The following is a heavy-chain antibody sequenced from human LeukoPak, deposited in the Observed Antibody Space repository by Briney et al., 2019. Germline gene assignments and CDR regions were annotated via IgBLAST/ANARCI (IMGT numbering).Heavy chain of an antibody. D-gene: IGHD1-14*01. Sequence: GGSLRLSCAASGFTFSSYWMSWVRQAPGKGLEWVSVLCDGNTKYADSVQGRFTISRDNSKNTLYLEMNSLSPDDTAVYYCARGVEPLAANTLAYWGQGTLVTVSS. CDR3: ARGVEPLAANTLAY. CDR2: LCDGNT. CDR1: GFTFSSYW. V-gene: IGHV3-53*01. J-gene: IGHJ4*02.